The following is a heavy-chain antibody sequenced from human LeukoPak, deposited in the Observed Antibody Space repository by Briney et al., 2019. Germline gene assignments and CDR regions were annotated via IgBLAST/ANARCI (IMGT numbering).Heavy chain of an antibody. CDR2: IIPILGIA. V-gene: IGHV1-69*02. CDR3: ARAVAGTGYFDY. Sequence: GASVKVSCKASGGTFSSYTISWVRQAPGQGLEWMGRIIPILGIANYAQKFQGRVTITADKSTSTAYMELSSLRSEDTAVYYCARAVAGTGYFDYWGQGTLVPVSS. J-gene: IGHJ4*02. D-gene: IGHD6-19*01. CDR1: GGTFSSYT.